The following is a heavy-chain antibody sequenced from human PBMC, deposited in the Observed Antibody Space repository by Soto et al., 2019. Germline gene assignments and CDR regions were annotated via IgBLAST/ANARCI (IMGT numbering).Heavy chain of an antibody. Sequence: EVQLVESGGGLIQPGGSLRLSCAASGFTVSSNYMTWVRQAPGKGLEWVSVLYSGGSAYYADSVRVRFSISRDNSKNTLYLQVNNLRAEDTAIYYYTSGIVPITYWGQGALVTVSS. CDR1: GFTVSSNY. CDR3: TSGIVPITY. D-gene: IGHD2-21*01. CDR2: LYSGGSA. V-gene: IGHV3-53*01. J-gene: IGHJ4*02.